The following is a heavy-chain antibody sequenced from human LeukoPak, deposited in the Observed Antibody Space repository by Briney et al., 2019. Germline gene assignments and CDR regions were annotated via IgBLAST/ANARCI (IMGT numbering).Heavy chain of an antibody. V-gene: IGHV3-48*03. CDR3: ARQKEDSFDY. CDR1: GFTFSSYE. CDR2: ISSSGSTI. J-gene: IGHJ4*02. Sequence: PGGSLRLSCAASGFTFSSYEMNWVRQAPGEGLEWVSYISSSGSTIYYADSVKGRFTISRDNAKNSLYLQMNSLRAEDTAVYYCARQKEDSFDYWGQGTLVTVSS. D-gene: IGHD2-15*01.